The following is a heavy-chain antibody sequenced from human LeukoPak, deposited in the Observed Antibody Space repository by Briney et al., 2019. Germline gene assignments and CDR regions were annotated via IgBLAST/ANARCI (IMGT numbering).Heavy chain of an antibody. CDR1: GGSISSYY. V-gene: IGHV4-59*01. CDR2: IYYSGST. Sequence: PSETLSLTCTVSGGSISSYYWSWIRQPPGKGLEWIGYIYYSGSTNYNPSLKSRVTISVDTSKNQFSLKLSSVTAADTAVYYCAGRPLYGDYFEFDYWGQGTLVTVSS. D-gene: IGHD4-17*01. CDR3: AGRPLYGDYFEFDY. J-gene: IGHJ4*02.